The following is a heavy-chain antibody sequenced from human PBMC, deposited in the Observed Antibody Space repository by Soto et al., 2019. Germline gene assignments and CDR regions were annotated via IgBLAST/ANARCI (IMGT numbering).Heavy chain of an antibody. V-gene: IGHV5-10-1*01. CDR3: ARQTYYYDTNDNYQYYFDS. D-gene: IGHD3-22*01. Sequence: PGESLKISCKGSGYSFTGYWISWVRQMPGKGLEWMGRIDPSDSYTNYSPSFQGHVTISAAKSISTAYLQWSSLKASDTAMYYCARQTYYYDTNDNYQYYFDSWGQGTLVTVSS. J-gene: IGHJ4*02. CDR2: IDPSDSYT. CDR1: GYSFTGYW.